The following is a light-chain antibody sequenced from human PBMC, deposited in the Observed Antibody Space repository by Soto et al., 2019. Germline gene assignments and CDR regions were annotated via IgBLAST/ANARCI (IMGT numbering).Light chain of an antibody. CDR2: EVR. V-gene: IGLV2-14*01. CDR1: SSDIGRYNY. CDR3: SSYTTSSTQV. J-gene: IGLJ1*01. Sequence: QSALTQPASVSGSPGQSITISCTGTSSDIGRYNYVSWYQQHPGKVPKLIISEVRNRPSGVSDRFSGSKSGNSASLTISGLQPEDEADYDCSSYTTSSTQVIGSGTKLTVL.